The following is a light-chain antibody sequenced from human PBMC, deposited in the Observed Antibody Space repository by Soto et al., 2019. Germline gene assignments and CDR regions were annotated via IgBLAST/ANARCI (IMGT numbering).Light chain of an antibody. J-gene: IGKJ5*01. CDR1: QSVSSSY. V-gene: IGKV3-20*01. CDR3: QQYGSSST. Sequence: ELVFTQSPGTLSLSPGERANLSCRASQSVSSSYLAWYQQKPGQAPRLLIYGASSRPTGIPDRFSGSGSGTDFTLTISRLEPEDFAVYYCQQYGSSSTFGQGTRLEIK. CDR2: GAS.